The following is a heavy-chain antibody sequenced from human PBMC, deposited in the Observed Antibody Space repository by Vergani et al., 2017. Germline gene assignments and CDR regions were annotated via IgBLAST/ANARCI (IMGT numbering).Heavy chain of an antibody. J-gene: IGHJ6*02. CDR2: IYYSGST. CDR3: AIDLGGIVVVPAALNYYYYGMDV. V-gene: IGHV4-39*07. CDR1: GGSISSSSYY. D-gene: IGHD2-2*01. Sequence: QLQLQESGPGLVKPSETLSLTCTVSGGSISSSSYYWGWIRQPPGKGLEWIGSIYYSGSTYYNPSLKSRVTISVDTSKNQFSLKLSSVTAADTAVYYCAIDLGGIVVVPAALNYYYYGMDVWGQGTTVTVSS.